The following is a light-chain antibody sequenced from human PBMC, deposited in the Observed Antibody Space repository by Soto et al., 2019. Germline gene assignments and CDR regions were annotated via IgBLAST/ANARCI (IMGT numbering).Light chain of an antibody. CDR1: QSVSFN. V-gene: IGKV3-15*01. CDR3: QQYNNWPRT. Sequence: EIVMTQSPATLSVSPGERATLSCRASQSVSFNLAWYQQKPGQAPRLLIYGTSTRATGIPARFSGSGSGTEFTLTISNLQSEDFAVYYCQQYNNWPRTFGQGTKVEIK. J-gene: IGKJ1*01. CDR2: GTS.